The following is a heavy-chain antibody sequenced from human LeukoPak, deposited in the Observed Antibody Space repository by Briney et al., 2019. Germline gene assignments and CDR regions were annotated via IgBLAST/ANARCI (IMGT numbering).Heavy chain of an antibody. V-gene: IGHV3-30-3*01. CDR3: AREGGSSRNFDY. Sequence: GGSLRLSCAASGFTFSRYTMHWVRQAPGKGLEWVAIISYDGSNTYDGSNKYYADSVKGRFTISRDNSKNTLFLQMDSLRAKDTAVYYCAREGGSSRNFDYWGQGTLVTVSS. J-gene: IGHJ4*02. CDR2: ISYDGSNTYDGSNK. D-gene: IGHD6-13*01. CDR1: GFTFSRYT.